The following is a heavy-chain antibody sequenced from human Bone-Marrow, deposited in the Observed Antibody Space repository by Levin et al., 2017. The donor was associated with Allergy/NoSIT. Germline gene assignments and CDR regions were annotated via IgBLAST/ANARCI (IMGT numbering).Heavy chain of an antibody. V-gene: IGHV3-48*02. CDR2: ITSSGDST. J-gene: IGHJ4*02. Sequence: GGSLRLSCAASGFTFSHYTMNWVRLAPGKGLEWVSCITSSGDSTYYADSVKGRFTISRDNAKNSLYLQLNRLRDEDTAMYYCARDPARGYYDSSGYSGDHWGQGTLVTVSS. D-gene: IGHD3-22*01. CDR1: GFTFSHYT. CDR3: ARDPARGYYDSSGYSGDH.